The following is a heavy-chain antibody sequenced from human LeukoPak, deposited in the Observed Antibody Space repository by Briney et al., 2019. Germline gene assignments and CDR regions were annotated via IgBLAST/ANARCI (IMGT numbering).Heavy chain of an antibody. V-gene: IGHV1-69*13. J-gene: IGHJ4*02. CDR2: IIPIFGTA. CDR3: ARVGYSSALRGYYFDY. D-gene: IGHD6-25*01. CDR1: GGTFSSYA. Sequence: ASVKVSCKASGGTFSSYAISWVRQAPGQGLEWMGGIIPIFGTANYAQKFQGRVTITADESTSAAYMELSSLRSEDTAVYYCARVGYSSALRGYYFDYWGQGTLVTVSS.